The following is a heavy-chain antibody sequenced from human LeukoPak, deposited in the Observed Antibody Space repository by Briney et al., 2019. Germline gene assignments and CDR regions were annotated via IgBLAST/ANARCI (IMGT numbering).Heavy chain of an antibody. CDR2: IIPIFGTA. D-gene: IGHD2-2*01. Sequence: SVKVSCRASGGTFSSYAISWVRQAPGQGLEWMGGIIPIFGTANYAQKFQGRVTITADESTSTAYMELSSLRSEDTAVYHCARVRGDIVVVPAAMIPPNYYYYMDVWGKGTTVTVSS. J-gene: IGHJ6*03. CDR1: GGTFSSYA. V-gene: IGHV1-69*01. CDR3: ARVRGDIVVVPAAMIPPNYYYYMDV.